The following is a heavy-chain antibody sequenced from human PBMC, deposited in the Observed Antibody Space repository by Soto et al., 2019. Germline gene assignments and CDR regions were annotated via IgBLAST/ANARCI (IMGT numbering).Heavy chain of an antibody. J-gene: IGHJ6*02. V-gene: IGHV4-39*01. Sequence: SETLFLTCTVSGGSISSSSYYWGWIRQPPGKGLEWIGSIYYSGSTYYNPSLKSRVTISVDTSKNQFSLKLSSVTAADTAVYYCARLAEYCSGGSCLFRYGMDVWGQGTTVTVSS. CDR1: GGSISSSSYY. CDR3: ARLAEYCSGGSCLFRYGMDV. CDR2: IYYSGST. D-gene: IGHD2-15*01.